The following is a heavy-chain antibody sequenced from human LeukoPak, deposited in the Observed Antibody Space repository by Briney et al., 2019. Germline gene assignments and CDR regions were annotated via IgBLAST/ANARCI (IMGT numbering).Heavy chain of an antibody. J-gene: IGHJ6*03. CDR3: ARDAFEYSSSSFYYYYYMDV. Sequence: SETLSLTCAVYGGSFSGYYWSWIRQPPGKGLEWIGEINHSGSTNYNPSLKSRVTKSVDTSKNQFSLKLSSMTAADTAVYYCARDAFEYSSSSFYYYYYMDVWGKGTTVTVSS. D-gene: IGHD6-6*01. CDR1: GGSFSGYY. V-gene: IGHV4-34*01. CDR2: INHSGST.